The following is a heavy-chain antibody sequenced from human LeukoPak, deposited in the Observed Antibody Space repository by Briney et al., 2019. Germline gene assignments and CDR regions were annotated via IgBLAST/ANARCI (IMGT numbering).Heavy chain of an antibody. CDR3: ARDEHYDYVWGSYRNIDH. Sequence: GGSLRLSCAASGFTFSSHSMTWVRQAPGKGLEWVSSISSSSSYIYYADSVKGRFTISRDNAKNSLYLQMNSLRAEDTAVYYCARDEHYDYVWGSYRNIDHWGQGTLVTVSS. D-gene: IGHD3-16*02. J-gene: IGHJ5*02. V-gene: IGHV3-21*01. CDR1: GFTFSSHS. CDR2: ISSSSSYI.